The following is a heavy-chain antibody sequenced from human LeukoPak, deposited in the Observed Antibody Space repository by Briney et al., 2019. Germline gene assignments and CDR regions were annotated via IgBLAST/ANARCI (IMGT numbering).Heavy chain of an antibody. Sequence: GGSLRLSCAASGFTFSDYYMSWIRQAPGKGLEWVSYISSSGSTIYYADSVKGRFTISRDNAKNSLYLQMNSLRAEDTAVYYCASRHCSGGGCYFAGADPFDYWGQGTLVTVSS. CDR1: GFTFSDYY. CDR3: ASRHCSGGGCYFAGADPFDY. CDR2: ISSSGSTI. J-gene: IGHJ4*02. D-gene: IGHD2-15*01. V-gene: IGHV3-11*01.